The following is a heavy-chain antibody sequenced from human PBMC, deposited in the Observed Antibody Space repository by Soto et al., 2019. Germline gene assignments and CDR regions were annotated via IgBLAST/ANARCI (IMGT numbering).Heavy chain of an antibody. D-gene: IGHD6-19*01. Sequence: GESLKISCKGSGYSFTSYWIGWVRQMPGKGLEWMGIIYPGDSDTRYSPSFQGQVTISADKSISTAYLQWSSLKASDTAMYYCARLSGYSSGLYGWKLNYYYYGMDVWGQGTSVTGS. V-gene: IGHV5-51*01. CDR3: ARLSGYSSGLYGWKLNYYYYGMDV. CDR1: GYSFTSYW. CDR2: IYPGDSDT. J-gene: IGHJ6*02.